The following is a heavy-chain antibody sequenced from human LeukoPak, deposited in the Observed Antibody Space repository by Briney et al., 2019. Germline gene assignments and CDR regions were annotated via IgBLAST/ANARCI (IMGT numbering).Heavy chain of an antibody. D-gene: IGHD3-10*01. CDR1: GFTFSSYA. CDR2: ISGSGGST. J-gene: IGHJ5*02. Sequence: GGSLRLSCAASGFTFSSYAMSWVRQAPGKGLEWVPAISGSGGSTYYADSVKGRFTISRDNSKNTLYLQMNSLRAEDTAVYYCAKPRVLLRWFDPWGQGTLVTVSS. V-gene: IGHV3-23*01. CDR3: AKPRVLLRWFDP.